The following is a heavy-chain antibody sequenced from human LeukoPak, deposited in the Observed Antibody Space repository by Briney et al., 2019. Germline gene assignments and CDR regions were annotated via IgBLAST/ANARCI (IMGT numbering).Heavy chain of an antibody. CDR2: IYYSGST. CDR3: LRLGELSSFDY. Sequence: PSETLSLTCTVSGGSISSSSYYWGWIRQPPGKGLEWIGSIYYSGSTYYNPSLKSRVTISVDTSKNQFSLKLSSVTAADTAVYYCLRLGELSSFDYWGQGTLVTVSS. V-gene: IGHV4-39*07. D-gene: IGHD3-16*02. J-gene: IGHJ4*02. CDR1: GGSISSSSYY.